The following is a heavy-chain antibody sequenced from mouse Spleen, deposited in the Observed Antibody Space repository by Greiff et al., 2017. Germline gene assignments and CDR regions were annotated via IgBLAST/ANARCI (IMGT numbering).Heavy chain of an antibody. CDR2: ISSGSSTI. D-gene: IGHD2-12*01. V-gene: IGHV5-17*01. CDR1: GFTFSDSG. J-gene: IGHJ3*01. CDR3: ARPYSYYSYDPFAY. Sequence: EVNVVESGGGLVKPGGSLKLSCAASGFTFSDSGMHWVRQAPEKGLEWVAYISSGSSTIYYADTVKGRFTISRDNAKNTLFLQMTSLRSEDTAMYYCARPYSYYSYDPFAYWGQGTLVTVSA.